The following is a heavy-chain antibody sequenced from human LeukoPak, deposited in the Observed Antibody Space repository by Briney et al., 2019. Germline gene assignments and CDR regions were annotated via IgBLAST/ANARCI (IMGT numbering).Heavy chain of an antibody. CDR3: ARGGSYYYDSSGIDY. J-gene: IGHJ4*02. V-gene: IGHV1-18*01. D-gene: IGHD3-22*01. Sequence: ASVKVSCKASGYTFTSHGISWVRQAPGQGLEWMGWISTYNGNTNYAQKLQGRVSMTTDTSTSTAYMDLRSLRAEDTAVYYCARGGSYYYDSSGIDYWGQGTLVTVSS. CDR2: ISTYNGNT. CDR1: GYTFTSHG.